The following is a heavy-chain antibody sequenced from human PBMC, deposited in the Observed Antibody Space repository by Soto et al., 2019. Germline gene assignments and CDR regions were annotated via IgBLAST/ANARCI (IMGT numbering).Heavy chain of an antibody. J-gene: IGHJ3*02. CDR2: ISYDGSEK. D-gene: IGHD5-12*01. Sequence: QEQLVESGGGVVQAGRSLRLSCAASGFTFNFFGMHWVRQAPGKGLEWVAVISYDGSEKYYADSVKGRFTMSRDNSKNMVYLEISSLRPEDTSVYYCEKERRYSFDAFDIWGHGTMVTVSS. CDR1: GFTFNFFG. V-gene: IGHV3-30*18. CDR3: EKERRYSFDAFDI.